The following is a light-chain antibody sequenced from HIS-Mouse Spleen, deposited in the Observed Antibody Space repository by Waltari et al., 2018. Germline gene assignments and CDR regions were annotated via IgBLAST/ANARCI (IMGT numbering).Light chain of an antibody. V-gene: IGLV3-10*01. CDR3: YSTDSSGNHRV. Sequence: SYELPQPPSVSVSPGQTATITCSGDALPKKSAYWYPQKSGQAPVLVIYEDSKRPPGIPERFSGSSSGTMATLTISGAQVEDEADYYCYSTDSSGNHRVFGGGTKLTVL. J-gene: IGLJ2*01. CDR2: EDS. CDR1: ALPKKS.